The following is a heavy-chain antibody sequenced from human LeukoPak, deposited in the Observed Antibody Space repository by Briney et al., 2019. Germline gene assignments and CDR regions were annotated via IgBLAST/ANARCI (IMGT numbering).Heavy chain of an antibody. CDR3: VRGYDYVWGSYLPPFDI. Sequence: GGSLRLSCAASGFTFSSYAMHWVRQAPGKGLEGVAVISYDGSNKYYADSVKGRFTSSRDNSKNTLYLQMNSLRAEDTAVYYCVRGYDYVWGSYLPPFDIWGQGTMVTVSS. D-gene: IGHD3-16*02. V-gene: IGHV3-30-3*01. J-gene: IGHJ3*02. CDR1: GFTFSSYA. CDR2: ISYDGSNK.